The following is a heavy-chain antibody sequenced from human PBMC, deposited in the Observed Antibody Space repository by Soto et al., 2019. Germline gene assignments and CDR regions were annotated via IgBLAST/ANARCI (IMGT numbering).Heavy chain of an antibody. D-gene: IGHD3-3*01. Sequence: SLRLSCAASGFTFSSYSMNWVRQAPGKGLEWVSYISSSSTIYYADSVKGRFTISRDNAKNSLYLQMNSLRAEDTAVYYCARGNELRFLEWLTYFDYWGQGTLVTVSS. J-gene: IGHJ4*02. CDR2: ISSSSTI. CDR1: GFTFSSYS. CDR3: ARGNELRFLEWLTYFDY. V-gene: IGHV3-48*01.